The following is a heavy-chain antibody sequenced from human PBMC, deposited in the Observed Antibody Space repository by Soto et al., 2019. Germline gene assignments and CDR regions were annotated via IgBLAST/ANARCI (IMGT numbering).Heavy chain of an antibody. CDR3: ARGKEYPSSYGVDV. V-gene: IGHV1-18*01. CDR2: ISPYNENT. D-gene: IGHD6-6*01. Sequence: ASVKVSCKASGYTFSGYGISWVRQAPGQGLEWMGWISPYNENTIYAQKLQGRVTMTTDKSTNIAYMDLTSLRSDDTAVYYCARGKEYPSSYGVDVWGQGITVTVSS. CDR1: GYTFSGYG. J-gene: IGHJ6*02.